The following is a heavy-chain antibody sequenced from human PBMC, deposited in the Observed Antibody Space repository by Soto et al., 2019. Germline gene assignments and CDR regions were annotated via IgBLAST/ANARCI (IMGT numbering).Heavy chain of an antibody. V-gene: IGHV4-59*01. D-gene: IGHD2-8*01. CDR3: ARGDGVQLGIPGY. CDR1: GGSISSYY. J-gene: IGHJ4*02. Sequence: QVQLQESGPRLVKPSETLSLTCTVSGGSISSYYWSWIRQPPGKGLEWIGYIYYSGSTNYNPSLKSRVTISVDTSKNQFSLKLSSVTAADTAVYYCARGDGVQLGIPGYWGQGTLVTVSS. CDR2: IYYSGST.